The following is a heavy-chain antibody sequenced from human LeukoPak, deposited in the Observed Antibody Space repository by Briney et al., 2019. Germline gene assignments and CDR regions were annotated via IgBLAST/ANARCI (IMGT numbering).Heavy chain of an antibody. CDR1: GGSFSDYS. D-gene: IGHD2-2*01. CDR2: INHSGGT. CDR3: ARQKCTSASCLTKNAFDV. V-gene: IGHV4-34*01. J-gene: IGHJ6*02. Sequence: SETLSLTCAVYGGSFSDYSWTWIRQPPGKGLQWIGEINHSGGTNHNPSLKSRVTISVDTSKNQFSLDLSSVTAADSAVYYCARQKCTSASCLTKNAFDVWGQGTTVTVSS.